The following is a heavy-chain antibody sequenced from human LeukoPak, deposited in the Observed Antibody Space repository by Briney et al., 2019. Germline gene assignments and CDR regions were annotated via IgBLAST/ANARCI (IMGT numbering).Heavy chain of an antibody. J-gene: IGHJ4*02. CDR2: IYSAANT. CDR3: SPDPFGD. V-gene: IGHV3-53*01. CDR1: DFTVSNYY. Sequence: GGSLRLSCAASDFTVSNYYMSWVRQAPGKGLEWVSVIYSAANTFYADSVKGRFTVSRDNSKNTLHLQMNSLRAEDTAVYYCSPDPFGDWGQGTQVTVSS.